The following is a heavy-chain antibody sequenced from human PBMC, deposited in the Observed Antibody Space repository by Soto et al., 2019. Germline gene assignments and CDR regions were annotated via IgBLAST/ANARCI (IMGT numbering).Heavy chain of an antibody. CDR3: AKDLGPLRLLNYYFYGLDV. J-gene: IGHJ6*02. Sequence: GWSLRLSCNASGFTVSSTYMSWVRQAPGMGLEWVAVIESGGSTHYADSVKGRFTISRDIPKNMIYLQLHTLRAEDTAVYYCAKDLGPLRLLNYYFYGLDVWGQGTTVTVYS. V-gene: IGHV3-53*01. CDR2: IESGGST. D-gene: IGHD2-15*01. CDR1: GFTVSSTY.